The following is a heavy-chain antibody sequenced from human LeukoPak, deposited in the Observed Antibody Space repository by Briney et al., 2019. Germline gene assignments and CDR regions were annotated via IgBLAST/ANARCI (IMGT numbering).Heavy chain of an antibody. CDR2: IQSSGTT. J-gene: IGHJ5*02. CDR1: GGSTSVYY. CDR3: ARGVSQVRGMWFDP. D-gene: IGHD3-10*01. Sequence: SETLSLTCTVSGGSTSVYYWSWIRQPAGKGLEWIGRIQSSGTTDYNPSLRSRVTISVDTSKNHLSLKVNSVTAADTAIYYCARGVSQVRGMWFDPWGQGTLVTVSS. V-gene: IGHV4-4*07.